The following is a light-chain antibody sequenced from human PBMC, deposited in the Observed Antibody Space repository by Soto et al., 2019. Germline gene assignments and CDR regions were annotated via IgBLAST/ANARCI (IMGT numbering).Light chain of an antibody. CDR1: SSDVGTYKF. V-gene: IGLV2-23*01. CDR2: EGT. CDR3: CSYAGTSFWV. J-gene: IGLJ3*02. Sequence: QSALTQPASVSGSPGQSITISCTGTSSDVGTYKFVSWYQQHPGKVPTLMIHEGTKRPSGVSNSFSGSKSGNTATLTISGLQPEDEANYYCCSYAGTSFWVFGGGTKVTVL.